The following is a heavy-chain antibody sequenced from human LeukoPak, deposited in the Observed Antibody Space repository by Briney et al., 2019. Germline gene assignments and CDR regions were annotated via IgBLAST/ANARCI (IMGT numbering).Heavy chain of an antibody. J-gene: IGHJ6*02. CDR1: GGTFSSYA. CDR3: TRHPDYYDSSGHYYYYYGMDV. V-gene: IGHV1-69*13. D-gene: IGHD3-22*01. Sequence: SVKVSCKASGGTFSSYAISWVRQAPGQGLEWMGGIIPIFGTANYAQKFQGRVTITADESTSTAYMELSSLRSEDTAVYYCTRHPDYYDSSGHYYYYYGMDVWGQGTTVTVSS. CDR2: IIPIFGTA.